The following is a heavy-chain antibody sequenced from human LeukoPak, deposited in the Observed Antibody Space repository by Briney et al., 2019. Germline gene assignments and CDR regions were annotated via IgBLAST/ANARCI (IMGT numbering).Heavy chain of an antibody. V-gene: IGHV1-2*02. CDR1: GYTFTGYY. CDR3: ARDPSYSGSYYDAFDI. J-gene: IGHJ3*02. CDR2: INPNSGGT. Sequence: ASVKVSCKASGYTFTGYYMHWVRQAPGQGLEWMGWINPNSGGTNYAQKFQGRVTMTRGTSISTAYMELSRLRSDDTAVYYCARDPSYSGSYYDAFDIWGQGTMVTVSS. D-gene: IGHD1-26*01.